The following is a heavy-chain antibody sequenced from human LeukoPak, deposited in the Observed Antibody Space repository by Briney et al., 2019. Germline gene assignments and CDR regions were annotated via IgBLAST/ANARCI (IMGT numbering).Heavy chain of an antibody. Sequence: LGESLQISCKGSGYSFTSYWIGRVRQLPGKGLEWMGIIYPGDSDTRYSPSFQGQVTISADKSISTAYLQWSSLKASDTAMYYCARIFCSGGSCPSDYWGQGTLVTVSS. CDR1: GYSFTSYW. J-gene: IGHJ4*02. D-gene: IGHD2-15*01. CDR3: ARIFCSGGSCPSDY. CDR2: IYPGDSDT. V-gene: IGHV5-51*01.